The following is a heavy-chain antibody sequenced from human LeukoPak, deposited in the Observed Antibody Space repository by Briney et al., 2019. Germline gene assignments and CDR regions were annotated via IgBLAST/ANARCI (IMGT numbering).Heavy chain of an antibody. D-gene: IGHD3-22*01. J-gene: IGHJ4*02. Sequence: PGGSLSLPCAASGFTFSSYGMHWVRQAPGKGLEWVAVISYDGSNKYYADSVKGRFTISRDNSKNTLYLQMNSLRAEDTAVYYCAKEGFTYYYDSSGYPFDYWGQGTLVTVSS. V-gene: IGHV3-30*18. CDR1: GFTFSSYG. CDR3: AKEGFTYYYDSSGYPFDY. CDR2: ISYDGSNK.